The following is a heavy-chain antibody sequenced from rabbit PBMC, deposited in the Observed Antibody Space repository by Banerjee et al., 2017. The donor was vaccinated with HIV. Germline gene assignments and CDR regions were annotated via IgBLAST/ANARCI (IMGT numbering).Heavy chain of an antibody. Sequence: QLKETGGGLVQPGGSLTLSCKASGFDFSSYYMSWVRQAPGKGLEWIGYIDPVFGSTYYASWVNGRFTISSHNAQNTLYLQLNSLTAADTATYFCARHASSSGYYGEYYFNLWGPGTLVT. D-gene: IGHD1-1*01. CDR3: ARHASSSGYYGEYYFNL. CDR1: GFDFSSYY. V-gene: IGHV1S7*01. CDR2: IDPVFGST. J-gene: IGHJ4*01.